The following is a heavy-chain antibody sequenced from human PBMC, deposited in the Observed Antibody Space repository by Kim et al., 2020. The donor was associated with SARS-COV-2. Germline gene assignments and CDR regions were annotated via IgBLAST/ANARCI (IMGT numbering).Heavy chain of an antibody. Sequence: SETLSLTCAVSGDSAIDYHWTWIRQIPGKGLEWIGYVYWTGHTNYNPSLTGRLTMSVDTSKRQFSLQLTSLTAADTAVYFCARDDNQGGFDYWGQGALVT. V-gene: IGHV4-59*02. CDR2: VYWTGHT. D-gene: IGHD1-26*01. CDR3: ARDDNQGGFDY. J-gene: IGHJ4*02. CDR1: GDSAIDYH.